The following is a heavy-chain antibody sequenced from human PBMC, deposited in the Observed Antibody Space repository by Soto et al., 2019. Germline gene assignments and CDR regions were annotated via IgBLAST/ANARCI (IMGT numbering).Heavy chain of an antibody. D-gene: IGHD5-12*01. Sequence: GGSLRLSCAASGFTFSNAWMNWVRQAPGKGLEWVGRIKSKTDGGTTNYAAPVKGRFTISRDDSKNTLYLQMNGLKTEDTAVYYCTTEEGYSGYDLGGTDVWGQGTTVTVSS. CDR2: IKSKTDGGTT. V-gene: IGHV3-15*07. J-gene: IGHJ6*02. CDR1: GFTFSNAW. CDR3: TTEEGYSGYDLGGTDV.